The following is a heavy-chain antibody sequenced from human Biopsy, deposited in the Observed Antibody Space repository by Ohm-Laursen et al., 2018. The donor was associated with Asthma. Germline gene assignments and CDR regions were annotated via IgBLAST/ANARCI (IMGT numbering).Heavy chain of an antibody. D-gene: IGHD1-26*01. J-gene: IGHJ6*02. Sequence: SLRLSCSASGFSFSSYAMSWVRQAPGQGLEWVSSVSLNGENTYYTDSVKGRFTISRDNPENTLYLQMSSLGAEDTAIYYCAKDKVGAANSYQYGMDVWGQGTTVTVPS. CDR1: GFSFSSYA. V-gene: IGHV3-23*01. CDR2: VSLNGENT. CDR3: AKDKVGAANSYQYGMDV.